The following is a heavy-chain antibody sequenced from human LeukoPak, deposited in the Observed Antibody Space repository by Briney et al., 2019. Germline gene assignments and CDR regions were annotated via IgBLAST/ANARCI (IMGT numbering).Heavy chain of an antibody. CDR2: ISWNSGSI. Sequence: GRSLRLSCAASGFTFDDYAMHWVRQAPGKGLEWVSGISWNSGSIGYADSVKGRFTISRDNAKNSLYLQMNSLRAEDTALCYRAKDIGPGEDFWSGYYDYWGQGTLVTVSS. CDR1: GFTFDDYA. J-gene: IGHJ4*02. V-gene: IGHV3-9*01. CDR3: AKDIGPGEDFWSGYYDY. D-gene: IGHD3-3*01.